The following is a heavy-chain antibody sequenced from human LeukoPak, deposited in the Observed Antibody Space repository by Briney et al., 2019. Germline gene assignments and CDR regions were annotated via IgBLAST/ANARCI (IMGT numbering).Heavy chain of an antibody. CDR2: IRSKANSYAT. CDR1: GFTFSGSA. Sequence: GGSLRLSCAASGFTFSGSAMHWVRQASGKGLEWVGRIRSKANSYATAYAASVKGRFTISRDDSKNTAYLQMNSLKTEDTAVYYCTRHGEDRYIAPFLFDYWGQGTLVTVSS. J-gene: IGHJ4*02. D-gene: IGHD6-13*01. V-gene: IGHV3-73*01. CDR3: TRHGEDRYIAPFLFDY.